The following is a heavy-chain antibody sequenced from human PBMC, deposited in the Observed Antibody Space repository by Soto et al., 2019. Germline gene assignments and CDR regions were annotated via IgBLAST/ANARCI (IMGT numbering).Heavy chain of an antibody. V-gene: IGHV4-59*01. J-gene: IGHJ4*02. CDR1: GDSISSYY. CDR3: ALRSMAVVPEY. Sequence: QVQLQESGPGLVKPSETLSLTCAVSGDSISSYYCMWIRKPPGKGLESIGYLYYGRSANYNPSPKSRVTLSVDTSTNQCSLTLSSMTAADTAVYYCALRSMAVVPEYWGQGTLVTVSS. D-gene: IGHD3-22*01. CDR2: LYYGRSA.